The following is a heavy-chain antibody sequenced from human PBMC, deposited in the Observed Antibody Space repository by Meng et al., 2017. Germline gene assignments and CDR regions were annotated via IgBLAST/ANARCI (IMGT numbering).Heavy chain of an antibody. CDR3: ASAGDDAFEL. CDR1: GFTVSSNY. V-gene: IGHV3-53*04. Sequence: GESLKISCAASGFTVSSNYMSWVRQAPGKGLEWVSVIYSGGSTYYADSVKGRFTISRHNSKNTLYLQMNSLRADDTAVYYCASAGDDAFELWGQGTMVTVSS. J-gene: IGHJ3*01. D-gene: IGHD2-21*01. CDR2: IYSGGST.